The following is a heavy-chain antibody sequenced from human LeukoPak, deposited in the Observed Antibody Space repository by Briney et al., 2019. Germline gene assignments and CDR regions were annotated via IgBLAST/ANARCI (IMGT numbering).Heavy chain of an antibody. V-gene: IGHV4-39*01. CDR1: GGSISSSSYY. CDR3: ARHRRQQLVHSLPDY. CDR2: IYYSGST. Sequence: SETLSLTCTVSGGSISSSSYYWGWIRQPPGKGLEWIGSIYYSGSTYYNPSLKSRVTISVDTSKNQFSLKLSSVTAADTAVYYCARHRRQQLVHSLPDYWGQGTLVTVSS. J-gene: IGHJ4*02. D-gene: IGHD6-13*01.